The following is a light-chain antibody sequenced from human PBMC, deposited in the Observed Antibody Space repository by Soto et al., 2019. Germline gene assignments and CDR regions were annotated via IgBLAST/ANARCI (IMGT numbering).Light chain of an antibody. Sequence: DIQMTQSPSTLSASVGDRVTITCRASQSISSWLAWYQQKPGKAPKLLIYKTSSLESGVPSRFSGSGSGTEFTLTISSLQPDDFATYYCQQYNSYSLTFGGGTKVEIK. J-gene: IGKJ4*01. CDR2: KTS. CDR1: QSISSW. CDR3: QQYNSYSLT. V-gene: IGKV1-5*03.